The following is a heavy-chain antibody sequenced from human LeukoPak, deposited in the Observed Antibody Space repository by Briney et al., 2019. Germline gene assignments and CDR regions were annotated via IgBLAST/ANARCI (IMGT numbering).Heavy chain of an antibody. CDR3: AKEPLYGDYTLIGDY. CDR2: IRYDGSNK. Sequence: AGGSLRLSCAASGFTFSSYGMHWVRQAPGKGLEWVAFIRYDGSNKYYADSVKGRFTISRDNSKNTLYLQMNSLRAEDTAVYYCAKEPLYGDYTLIGDYWGQGTLVTVSS. CDR1: GFTFSSYG. V-gene: IGHV3-30*02. J-gene: IGHJ4*02. D-gene: IGHD4-17*01.